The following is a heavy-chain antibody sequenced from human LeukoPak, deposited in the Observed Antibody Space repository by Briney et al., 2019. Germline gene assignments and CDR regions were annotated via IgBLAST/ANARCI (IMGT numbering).Heavy chain of an antibody. CDR2: INSDGSTT. V-gene: IGHV3-74*01. D-gene: IGHD2-15*01. J-gene: IGHJ4*02. CDR1: GFTFNNYW. Sequence: AVSLRLSCAASGFTFNNYWMHWVRQGPGKGLVWVSRINSDGSTTTYADSVKGRFTISRDNAENTLYLQMNSLRAEDTAVYYCSRTSRSGAYWRDFDYWGQGTLVTVSS. CDR3: SRTSRSGAYWRDFDY.